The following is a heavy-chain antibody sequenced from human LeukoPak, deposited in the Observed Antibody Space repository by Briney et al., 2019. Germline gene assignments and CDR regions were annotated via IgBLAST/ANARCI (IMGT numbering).Heavy chain of an antibody. V-gene: IGHV3-74*01. D-gene: IGHD5-12*01. CDR1: GFTFSSYW. CDR3: ATNGGGDSGYGNFDY. CDR2: INSDGCST. Sequence: QPGGSLRLSCAASGFTFSSYWMHWVRQAPGKGLVWVSRINSDGCSTIYADSVKGRFTISRDNAKNTLYLQMNSLRAEDTALYYCATNGGGDSGYGNFDYWGQGTLVTVSS. J-gene: IGHJ4*02.